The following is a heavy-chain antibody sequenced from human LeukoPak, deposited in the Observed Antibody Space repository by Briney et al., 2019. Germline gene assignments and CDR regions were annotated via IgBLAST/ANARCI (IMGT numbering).Heavy chain of an antibody. CDR1: GFTFNTYS. D-gene: IGHD3-22*01. Sequence: GGSLRLSCEASGFTFNTYSMNWARQAPGKGLEWVSSIDSSGGYMFYADSVKGRFIISRDNSKNTVSLQMNSLRADDTAVYYCAKDSDYYDGSGRGPFDYWGQGTLVTVSS. V-gene: IGHV3-21*04. CDR2: IDSSGGYM. J-gene: IGHJ4*02. CDR3: AKDSDYYDGSGRGPFDY.